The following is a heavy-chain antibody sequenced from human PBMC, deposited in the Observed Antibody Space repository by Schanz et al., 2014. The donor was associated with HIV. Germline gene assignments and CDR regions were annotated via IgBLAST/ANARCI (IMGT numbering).Heavy chain of an antibody. CDR2: ISYDGSNK. J-gene: IGHJ6*02. V-gene: IGHV3-33*05. CDR3: ARGSGPYYYYYGMDV. D-gene: IGHD2-15*01. CDR1: GFTFSSSG. Sequence: QAQLVESGGGVVQPGRSLRLSCTASGFTFSSSGMHWVRQAPGKGLEWVAVISYDGSNKYYADSVKGRFTISRDNSKNTLYLQTNSLRAEDTAVYYCARGSGPYYYYYGMDVWGQGTTVTVSS.